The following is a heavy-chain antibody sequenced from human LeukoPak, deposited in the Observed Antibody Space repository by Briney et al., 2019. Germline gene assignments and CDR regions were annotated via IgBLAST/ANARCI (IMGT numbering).Heavy chain of an antibody. D-gene: IGHD3-10*01. V-gene: IGHV3-33*01. CDR3: ARDGGSGIDY. Sequence: WVAVIWYDGSRKFYGDSVKGRFTVSRDTFENTMYLQMNSLRVEDTAVYYCARDGGSGIDYWGQGTLVTVSS. CDR2: IWYDGSRK. J-gene: IGHJ4*02.